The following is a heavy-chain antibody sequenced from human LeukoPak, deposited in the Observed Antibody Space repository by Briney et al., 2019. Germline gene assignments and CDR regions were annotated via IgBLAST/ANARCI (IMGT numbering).Heavy chain of an antibody. CDR2: ISYDGNSK. CDR1: GFTFSTYA. Sequence: GGSLRLSCAASGFTFSTYAMHWVRQAPGKGLEWVAFISYDGNSKHYADSVKGRFTVSRDNSKNTLYLQMNSLRAEDTAVYYCAKDSAYSNSFDYWGQGTLVTVSS. J-gene: IGHJ4*02. V-gene: IGHV3-30-3*01. D-gene: IGHD4-11*01. CDR3: AKDSAYSNSFDY.